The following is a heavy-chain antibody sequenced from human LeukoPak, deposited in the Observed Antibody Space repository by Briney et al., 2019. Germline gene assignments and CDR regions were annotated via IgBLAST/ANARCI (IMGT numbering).Heavy chain of an antibody. CDR2: IVVGSGNT. CDR1: XXTXXXSA. D-gene: IGHD3-10*01. V-gene: IGHV1-58*02. J-gene: IGHJ4*02. Sequence: KASXXTXXXSAMQWVRQARGQRLEWIGWIVVGSGNTNYAQKFQERVTITRDMSTGTAYMELSSLRSEDTAVYYCAADFQSGYYFDYWGQGTLVTVSS. CDR3: AADFQSGYYFDY.